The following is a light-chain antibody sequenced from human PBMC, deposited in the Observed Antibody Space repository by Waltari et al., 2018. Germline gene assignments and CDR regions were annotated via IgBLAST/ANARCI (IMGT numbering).Light chain of an antibody. Sequence: EIVMTQSPATLSVSPGERATLSCRASQSVSSNLAWYQQKPGQAPRILIYAASARVSGFPARFSGTGSGTEFTLTISSMQSEDFAVYYCQQYYTWPETFGQGTKVEIK. CDR2: AAS. V-gene: IGKV3-15*01. CDR1: QSVSSN. CDR3: QQYYTWPET. J-gene: IGKJ1*01.